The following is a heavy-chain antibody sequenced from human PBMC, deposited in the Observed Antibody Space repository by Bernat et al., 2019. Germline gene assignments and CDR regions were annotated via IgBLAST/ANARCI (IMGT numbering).Heavy chain of an antibody. Sequence: EVQLLESGGGLVQPGGSLRLSCAASGFTFSSYAMSWVRQAPGKGLEWVSAISCSGGSTYYADSVKGRFTISRDNSTNTLYLQMNSLRAEDTALYYCANGGYCNGGSCYFSAFDIWGQGTMVTVSS. CDR2: ISCSGGST. J-gene: IGHJ3*02. V-gene: IGHV3-23*01. CDR1: GFTFSSYA. D-gene: IGHD2-15*01. CDR3: ANGGYCNGGSCYFSAFDI.